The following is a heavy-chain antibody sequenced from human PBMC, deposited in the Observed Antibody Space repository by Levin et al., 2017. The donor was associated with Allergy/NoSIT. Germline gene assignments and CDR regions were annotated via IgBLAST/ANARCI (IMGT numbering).Heavy chain of an antibody. V-gene: IGHV3-23*01. CDR3: AKDSLHEEVSANFWYFDL. Sequence: PGGSLRLSCAASGFTFSSFAMNWVRRAPGKGLEWVSVISGSGGSTYYADSVKGRFTISRDNSKNTLYLQMNSLRAEDTAVYYCAKDSLHEEVSANFWYFDLWGRGTLVTVSS. CDR2: ISGSGGST. CDR1: GFTFSSFA. D-gene: IGHD2-15*01. J-gene: IGHJ2*01.